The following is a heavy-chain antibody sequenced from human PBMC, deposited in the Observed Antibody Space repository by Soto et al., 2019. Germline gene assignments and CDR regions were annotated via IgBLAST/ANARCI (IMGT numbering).Heavy chain of an antibody. CDR1: GFTFNNYW. Sequence: LRLSCAASGFTFNNYWMHWVRQAPGKGLVWVSRINIEGSTTDYADSVRGRFAISRDNAKNTLYLQINSLRDEDTAVYYCTRDRGGNFYGGFDYWGRGTLVTVSS. CDR3: TRDRGGNFYGGFDY. D-gene: IGHD1-26*01. CDR2: INIEGSTT. J-gene: IGHJ4*02. V-gene: IGHV3-74*01.